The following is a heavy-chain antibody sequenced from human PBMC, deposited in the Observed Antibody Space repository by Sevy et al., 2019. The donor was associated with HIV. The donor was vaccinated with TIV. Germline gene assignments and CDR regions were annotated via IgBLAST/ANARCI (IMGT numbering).Heavy chain of an antibody. D-gene: IGHD3-22*01. V-gene: IGHV3-15*07. CDR3: ATGGYYFDY. CDR1: GFIFSNAW. Sequence: GGSLRLSCTTSGFIFSNAWMNWVRQAPGKGLEWVGRIKSKYDGGTTDYAAPVKGRCTVSRDDSKNTVYLQMNSLKAEDTSIYYWATGGYYFDYWGQGTLVTVSS. CDR2: IKSKYDGGTT. J-gene: IGHJ4*02.